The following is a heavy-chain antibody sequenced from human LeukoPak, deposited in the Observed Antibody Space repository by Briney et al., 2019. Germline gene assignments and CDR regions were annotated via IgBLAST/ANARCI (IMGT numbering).Heavy chain of an antibody. D-gene: IGHD5-12*01. CDR1: GFTFSSYS. Sequence: PGGSLRLSCAASGFTFSSYSMNWVRQAPGKGLEWVSSISSSSSYIYYADSVKGRFTISRDNAKNSLYLQMNSLRAEDTAVYYCARVGRSGYDSRVFDYWGQGTLVTVSS. J-gene: IGHJ4*02. CDR3: ARVGRSGYDSRVFDY. V-gene: IGHV3-21*01. CDR2: ISSSSSYI.